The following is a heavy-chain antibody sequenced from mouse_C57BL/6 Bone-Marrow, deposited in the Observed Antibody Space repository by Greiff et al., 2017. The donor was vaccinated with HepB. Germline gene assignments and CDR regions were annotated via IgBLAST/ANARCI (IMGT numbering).Heavy chain of an antibody. CDR2: IDPETGGT. J-gene: IGHJ1*03. Sequence: QVQLQQSGAELVRPGASVTLSCKASGYTFTDYEMHWVKQTPVHGLEWIGAIDPETGGTAYNQKFKGKAILTADKSSSTAYMELRSLTSADYAVYYCTRYIAAVVADWYFDVWGTGTTVTVSS. V-gene: IGHV1-15*01. CDR1: GYTFTDYE. D-gene: IGHD1-1*01. CDR3: TRYIAAVVADWYFDV.